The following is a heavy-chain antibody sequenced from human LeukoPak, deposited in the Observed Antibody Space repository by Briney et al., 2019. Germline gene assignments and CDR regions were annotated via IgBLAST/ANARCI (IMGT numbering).Heavy chain of an antibody. CDR1: GGSFSGSY. V-gene: IGHV4-34*01. D-gene: IGHD4-17*01. J-gene: IGHJ6*03. CDR3: ARHGRTSVTTGVMDV. Sequence: PLETLSLTCAVYGGSFSGSYWSWIRQPPGKGLGWIGEINHSGNTNYNPSLKSRVTISVDTSKNQFSLKVNSVTAADTAVYYCARHGRTSVTTGVMDVWGKGTTVTVSS. CDR2: INHSGNT.